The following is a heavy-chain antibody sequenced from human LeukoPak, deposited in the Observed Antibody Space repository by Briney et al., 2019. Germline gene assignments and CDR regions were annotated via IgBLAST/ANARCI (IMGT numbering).Heavy chain of an antibody. J-gene: IGHJ4*02. Sequence: SWVRQAPGKGLEWLGSVYDSWNNYYNPSLESRITMSVDTSKNQYSLELSSVIAADTAVYYCASYFVGNGGRGYWGQGALVTVSS. CDR3: ASYFVGNGGRGY. CDR2: VYDSWNN. D-gene: IGHD3-10*02. V-gene: IGHV4-30-4*01.